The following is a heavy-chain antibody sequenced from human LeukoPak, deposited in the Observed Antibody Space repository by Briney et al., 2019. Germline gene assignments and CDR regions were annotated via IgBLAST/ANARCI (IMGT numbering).Heavy chain of an antibody. J-gene: IGHJ4*02. CDR2: INSDGSTT. CDR1: GFTFSRYW. V-gene: IGHV3-74*01. D-gene: IGHD2-15*01. Sequence: GGSLRLSCAASGFTFSRYWMHWVRQAPGKGLVWVSRINSDGSTTTYADSVKGRFTISRDNAKNTLYLQMNSLRAEDTAVYYCARVYCRGGSCYYFDYWGQGTLVTVSS. CDR3: ARVYCRGGSCYYFDY.